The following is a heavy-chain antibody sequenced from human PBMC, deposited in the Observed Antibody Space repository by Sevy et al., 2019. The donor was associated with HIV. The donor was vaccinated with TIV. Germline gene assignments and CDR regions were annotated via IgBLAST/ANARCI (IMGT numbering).Heavy chain of an antibody. Sequence: GGSLRLSCEASGFIFSYYAMNWVRQAPGKGLEWVAFISSSGTSIYFADSVRGRFTLSRDSSKNSLYLEMNSLRAEDTAVYYCAREFCGVYHPCDFDFWGQGTLVTVSS. CDR1: GFIFSYYA. CDR3: AREFCGVYHPCDFDF. V-gene: IGHV3-48*03. CDR2: ISSSGTSI. D-gene: IGHD2-21*01. J-gene: IGHJ4*02.